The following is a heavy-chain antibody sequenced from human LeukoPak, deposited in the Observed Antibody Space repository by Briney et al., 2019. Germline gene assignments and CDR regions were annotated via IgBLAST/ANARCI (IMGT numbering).Heavy chain of an antibody. CDR3: ARDSLDYSNYEYYFDY. Sequence: ASVKVSCKVSGYSLTESSMHWVRQTPGKGLEWMGSFDPDDGETIYAQKFQGRVTMTRDTSISTAYMELSRLRSDDTAVYYCARDSLDYSNYEYYFDYWGQGTLVTVSS. CDR1: GYSLTESS. CDR2: FDPDDGET. D-gene: IGHD4-4*01. J-gene: IGHJ4*02. V-gene: IGHV1-24*01.